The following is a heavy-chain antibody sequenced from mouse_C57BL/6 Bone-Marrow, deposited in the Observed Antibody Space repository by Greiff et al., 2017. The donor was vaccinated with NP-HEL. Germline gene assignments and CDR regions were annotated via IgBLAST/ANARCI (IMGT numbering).Heavy chain of an antibody. CDR3: ARHEVRYSNYETWFAY. CDR2: FYPGSGSI. Sequence: QVQLQQSGAELVKPGASVKLSCKASGYTFTEYTIHWVKQRSGQGLEWIGWFYPGSGSIKYNEKFKDKATLTADKSSSTVYMELSRLTSEASAVYFCARHEVRYSNYETWFAYWGQGTLVTVSA. V-gene: IGHV1-62-2*01. CDR1: GYTFTEYT. J-gene: IGHJ3*01. D-gene: IGHD2-5*01.